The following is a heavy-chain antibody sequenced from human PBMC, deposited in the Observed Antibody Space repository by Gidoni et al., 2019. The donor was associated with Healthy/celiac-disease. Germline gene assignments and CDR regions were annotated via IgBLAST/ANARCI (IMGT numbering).Heavy chain of an antibody. CDR1: GFTFSNAW. V-gene: IGHV3-15*01. J-gene: IGHJ6*02. CDR3: TTRFLEWLSHYYGMDV. D-gene: IGHD3-3*01. Sequence: EVQLVESGGGLVKPGGSLRLSCAASGFTFSNAWMSWVRQAPGKGLEWVGRIKSKTDGGTTDYAAPVKGRFTISRDDSKNTLYLQMNSLKTEDTAVYYCTTRFLEWLSHYYGMDVWGQGTTVTVSS. CDR2: IKSKTDGGTT.